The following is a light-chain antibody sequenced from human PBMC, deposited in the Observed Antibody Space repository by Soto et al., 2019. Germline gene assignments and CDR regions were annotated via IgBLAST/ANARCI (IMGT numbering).Light chain of an antibody. CDR1: QSVSTR. V-gene: IGKV1-5*02. Sequence: DIQMTQSPSSLSASLGDRATIICGASQSVSTRLAWYQQKLGKAPKLLIYDASSLESGVPSRFSGSGSGTEFTLTISSLQPDDFATYYCQQYNSYPITFGQGTRLEIK. J-gene: IGKJ5*01. CDR3: QQYNSYPIT. CDR2: DAS.